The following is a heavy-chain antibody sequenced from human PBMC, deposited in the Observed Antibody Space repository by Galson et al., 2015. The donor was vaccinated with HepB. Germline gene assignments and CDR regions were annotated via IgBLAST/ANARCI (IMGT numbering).Heavy chain of an antibody. CDR3: ARYYDILTGGPPFDAFDI. V-gene: IGHV3-48*01. J-gene: IGHJ3*02. Sequence: SLRLSCAASGFTFSSYSMNWVRQAPGKGLEWVSYISSSSSTIYYADSVKGRFTISRDNAKNSLYLQMNSLRAEDTAVYYCARYYDILTGGPPFDAFDIWGQGTMVTVSS. D-gene: IGHD3-9*01. CDR1: GFTFSSYS. CDR2: ISSSSSTI.